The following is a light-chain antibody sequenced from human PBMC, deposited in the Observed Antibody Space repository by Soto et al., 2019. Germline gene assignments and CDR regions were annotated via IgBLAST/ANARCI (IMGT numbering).Light chain of an antibody. CDR2: GAS. J-gene: IGKJ2*01. Sequence: EIVMTQSPATLSVSPGERVXLXXXASQSVSSNLAWYQQKPGQAPRLLIYGASTRATGIPARFSGSGSGTEFTLTISSLQSEDFAVYYCQQYHNWPPFTFGQGTKLEIK. V-gene: IGKV3-15*01. CDR1: QSVSSN. CDR3: QQYHNWPPFT.